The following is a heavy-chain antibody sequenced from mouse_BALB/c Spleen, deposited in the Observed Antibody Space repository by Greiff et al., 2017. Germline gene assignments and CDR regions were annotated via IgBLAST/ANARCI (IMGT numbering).Heavy chain of an antibody. D-gene: IGHD1-1*01. V-gene: IGHV1S137*01. CDR3: AREAYSHFDY. CDR1: GYTFTDYA. Sequence: QVQLQQPGAELVRPGVSVKISCKGSGYTFTDYAMHWVKQSHAKSLEWIGVISTYYGDASYNQKFKGKATMTVDKSSSTAYMELARLTSEDSAIYYCAREAYSHFDYWGQGTTLTVSS. J-gene: IGHJ2*01. CDR2: ISTYYGDA.